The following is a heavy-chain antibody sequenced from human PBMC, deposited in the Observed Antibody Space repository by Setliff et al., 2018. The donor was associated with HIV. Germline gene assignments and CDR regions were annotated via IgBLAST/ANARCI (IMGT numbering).Heavy chain of an antibody. J-gene: IGHJ6*02. V-gene: IGHV1-3*01. Sequence: ASVKVSCKASGYTFTSYGISWVRQAPGQRLEWMGWINAGNGNTKYSQKFQGRVTITRDTSASTAYMELSSLRSEDTAVYYCARDSFGGEFTYYYYGMDVWGQGTTVTVSS. CDR2: INAGNGNT. CDR3: ARDSFGGEFTYYYYGMDV. D-gene: IGHD3-10*01. CDR1: GYTFTSYG.